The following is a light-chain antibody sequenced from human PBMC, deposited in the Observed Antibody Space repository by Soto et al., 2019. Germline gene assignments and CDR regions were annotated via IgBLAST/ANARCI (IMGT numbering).Light chain of an antibody. CDR1: QSVSSY. J-gene: IGKJ3*01. V-gene: IGKV3-11*01. CDR2: DAS. CDR3: QQRSNWALA. Sequence: IVLTQSPATLSLSPGERATLSCRASQSVSSYLAWYQQKPGQAPRLLIYDASNRAPGIPARFSGSGSGTDFTLTISSLEPEDFAVYYCQQRSNWALAFGPGTKVDIK.